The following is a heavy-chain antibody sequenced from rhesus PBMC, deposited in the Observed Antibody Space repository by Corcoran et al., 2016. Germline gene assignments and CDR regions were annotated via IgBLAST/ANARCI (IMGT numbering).Heavy chain of an antibody. V-gene: IGHV5-20*01. D-gene: IGHD6-25*01. CDR1: GYSFTSYW. J-gene: IGHJ4*01. CDR3: AKGMGLAAAGPLDY. Sequence: EVQLVQSGAEVKSPGESLKISCRTPGYSFTSYWLSWVRQMRGKDLEWMGAIDPIDSETSDTPSFQVVVTCSAAKSITTAFLQWSRLKASDTATYYCAKGMGLAAAGPLDYWGQGVLVTVSS. CDR2: IDPIDSET.